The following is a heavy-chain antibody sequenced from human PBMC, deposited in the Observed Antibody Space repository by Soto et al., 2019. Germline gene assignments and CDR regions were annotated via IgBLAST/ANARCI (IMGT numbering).Heavy chain of an antibody. V-gene: IGHV1-18*01. CDR2: ISAYNGNT. CDR3: ARDLYCSGGSCKPT. CDR1: GGTFSSYT. J-gene: IGHJ5*02. Sequence: ASVKVSCKASGGTFSSYTISWVRQAPGQGLEWMGWISAYNGNTNYAQKLQGRVTMTTDTSASTTYMEVTSLRSADTAVYYCARDLYCSGGSCKPTWGQGTLVTVSS. D-gene: IGHD2-15*01.